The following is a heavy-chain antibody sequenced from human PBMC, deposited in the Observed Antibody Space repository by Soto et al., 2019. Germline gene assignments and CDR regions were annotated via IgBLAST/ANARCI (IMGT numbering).Heavy chain of an antibody. Sequence: QVQLQESGPGLVKPSETLSLTCTVSGGSISSYYWGWIRQPPGKGLEYIGYIYNSGSTNYNPSLKSRLAISIDTSKNQFSLKLNSVTAADTAVYYCASASYGGNSPSYYRFEYWGQRSRVTVS. D-gene: IGHD4-17*01. CDR1: GGSISSYY. V-gene: IGHV4-59*01. CDR3: ASASYGGNSPSYYRFEY. J-gene: IGHJ4*02. CDR2: IYNSGST.